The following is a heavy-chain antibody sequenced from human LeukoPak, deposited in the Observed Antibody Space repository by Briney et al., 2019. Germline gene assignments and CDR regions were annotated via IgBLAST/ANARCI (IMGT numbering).Heavy chain of an antibody. D-gene: IGHD3-16*01. V-gene: IGHV3-23*01. CDR2: ISSRGGST. CDR3: VPDAYYKTGDY. CDR1: GGSISSYY. J-gene: IGHJ4*02. Sequence: PSGTLSLTCTVSGGSISSYYWSWVRQAPGKGLEWVSVISSRGGSTYYADSVEGRFTISRDNSKNTVYLQMNSLRAEDTAVYYCVPDAYYKTGDYWGQGTLVTVSS.